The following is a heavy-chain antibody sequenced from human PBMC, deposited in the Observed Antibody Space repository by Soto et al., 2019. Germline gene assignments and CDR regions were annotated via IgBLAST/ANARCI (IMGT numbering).Heavy chain of an antibody. J-gene: IGHJ5*02. CDR2: ISAYNGNT. D-gene: IGHD2-21*01. CDR1: GYTFTSFH. V-gene: IGHV1-18*01. Sequence: QVQLVQSGAEVKKPGASVKVSCKTSGYTFTSFHIRWVRQAPGQGLEWMGWISAYNGNTNYAQKLQGRVTMTTDTTTSTAYMELRNLRSEDTAMYYCAGYSPPRASWGQGTLVTVSS. CDR3: AGYSPPRAS.